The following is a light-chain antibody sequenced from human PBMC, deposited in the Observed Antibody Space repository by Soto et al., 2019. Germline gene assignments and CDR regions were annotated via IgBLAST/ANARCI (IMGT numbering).Light chain of an antibody. V-gene: IGKV4-1*01. Sequence: DMVMTQSPDSLPVSLGERAIVTCKSSLSLLYTSNNNNYLALYQQKLGQSPRLLIYWSSTRESGVPDRFSGSGSGTDFTLTISSLQAEDVAVYYCQQYYSDPPTFGQGTKLEIK. CDR2: WSS. CDR1: LSLLYTSNNNNY. J-gene: IGKJ2*01. CDR3: QQYYSDPPT.